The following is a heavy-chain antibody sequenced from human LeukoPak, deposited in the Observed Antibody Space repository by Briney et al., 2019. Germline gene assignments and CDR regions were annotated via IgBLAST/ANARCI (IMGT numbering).Heavy chain of an antibody. J-gene: IGHJ4*02. CDR1: GFTFSSYE. V-gene: IGHV3-48*03. D-gene: IGHD3-3*01. Sequence: PGGSLRLSCAASGFTFSSYEMNWVRQAPGKGLEWVSYISSSGSTIYYADSVKGRFTISRDNAKSSLYLQMNSLRVEDTAVYYCARGYYDFWSGYLDYWGQGTLVTVSS. CDR2: ISSSGSTI. CDR3: ARGYYDFWSGYLDY.